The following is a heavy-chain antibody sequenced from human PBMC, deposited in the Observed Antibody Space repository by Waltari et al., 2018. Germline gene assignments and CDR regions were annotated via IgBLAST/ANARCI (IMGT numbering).Heavy chain of an antibody. CDR3: ARAWLWPYNAFDI. J-gene: IGHJ3*02. D-gene: IGHD5-18*01. Sequence: QLQLQESGPGLVKPSETLSLTCTVSGVSISSTTYYWGWLRQPPGKGLEGVGTISYSGSTSYNPSLRSRVTISVDTSKNQFSLNLTSVTAADTAVYYCARAWLWPYNAFDIWGQGTMVTVSS. V-gene: IGHV4-39*01. CDR1: GVSISSTTYY. CDR2: ISYSGST.